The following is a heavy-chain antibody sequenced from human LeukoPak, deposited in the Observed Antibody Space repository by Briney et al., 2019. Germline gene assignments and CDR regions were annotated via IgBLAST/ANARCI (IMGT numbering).Heavy chain of an antibody. CDR2: IIPILGIA. Sequence: SVKVSCKASGGTFSSYAISWVRQAPGQGLEWMGRIIPILGIANYAQKFQGRVTITADKSTSTAYMELSSLRSEDTAVYYCSSTIAAANPFDYWGQGTLVTDSS. CDR1: GGTFSSYA. D-gene: IGHD6-13*01. V-gene: IGHV1-69*04. J-gene: IGHJ4*02. CDR3: SSTIAAANPFDY.